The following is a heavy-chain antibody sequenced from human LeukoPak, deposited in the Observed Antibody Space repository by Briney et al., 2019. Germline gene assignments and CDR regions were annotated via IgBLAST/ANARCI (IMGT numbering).Heavy chain of an antibody. CDR1: GYTFTSYY. Sequence: ASVKVSCKASGYTFTSYYMHWVRQAPGQGLEWMGGIIPIFGTANYAQKFQGRVTITADKSTSTAYMELSSLRSEDTAVYYCATTLGATLLVRFDYWGQGTLVTVSS. CDR3: ATTLGATLLVRFDY. CDR2: IIPIFGTA. D-gene: IGHD1-26*01. J-gene: IGHJ4*02. V-gene: IGHV1-69*06.